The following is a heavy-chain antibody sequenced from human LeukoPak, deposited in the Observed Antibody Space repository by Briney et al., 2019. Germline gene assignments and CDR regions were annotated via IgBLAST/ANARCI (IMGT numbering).Heavy chain of an antibody. Sequence: GGSLRLPCAASGITFDDYAMHWVRQAPGKGLEWVSGISYNSDTIAYADSVKGRFTISRDNAKNSLYLQMNSLRAEDTALYYCAKDYCGGDCYSGWYFDLWGRGTLVTVSS. CDR3: AKDYCGGDCYSGWYFDL. J-gene: IGHJ2*01. D-gene: IGHD2-21*02. V-gene: IGHV3-9*01. CDR2: ISYNSDTI. CDR1: GITFDDYA.